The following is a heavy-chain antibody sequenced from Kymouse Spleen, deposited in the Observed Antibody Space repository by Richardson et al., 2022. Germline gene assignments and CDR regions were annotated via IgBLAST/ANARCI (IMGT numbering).Heavy chain of an antibody. CDR2: IYPGDSDT. Sequence: EVQLVQSGAEVKKPGESLKISCKGSGYSFTSYWIGWVRQMPGKGLEWMGIIYPGDSDTRYSPSFQGQVTISADKSISTAYLQWSSLKASDTAMYYCARHRIAVAGTDYYYGMDVWGQGTTVTVSS. V-gene: IGHV5-51*01. CDR1: GYSFTSYW. J-gene: IGHJ6*02. CDR3: ARHRIAVAGTDYYYGMDV. D-gene: IGHD6-19*01.